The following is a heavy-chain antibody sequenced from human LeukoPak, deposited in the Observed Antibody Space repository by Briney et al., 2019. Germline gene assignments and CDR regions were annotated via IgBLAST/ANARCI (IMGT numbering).Heavy chain of an antibody. CDR2: ISSSSSYI. CDR1: GFTFSSYS. CDR3: ANYYDSSGYSVFGY. D-gene: IGHD3-22*01. Sequence: TGGSLRLSCAASGFTFSSYSMNWVRQAPGKGLEWVSSISSSSSYIYYADPVKGRFTISRDNAKNSLYLQMNSLRAEDTAVYYCANYYDSSGYSVFGYWGQGTLVTVSS. J-gene: IGHJ4*02. V-gene: IGHV3-21*01.